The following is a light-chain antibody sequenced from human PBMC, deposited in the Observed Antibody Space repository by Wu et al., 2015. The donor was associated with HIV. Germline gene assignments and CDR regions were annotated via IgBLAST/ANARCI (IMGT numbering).Light chain of an antibody. CDR1: QSISNH. CDR2: VAS. Sequence: DIQMTQSPSSLSASVGDRVTITCRASQSISNHLNWYQQKPGKAPKLLIYVASTLQSGVTSRFSGRGSETEFTLIISNVQPDDFATYYCQQSHSVPLAFGGGTKVEIK. J-gene: IGKJ4*01. CDR3: QQSHSVPLA. V-gene: IGKV1-39*01.